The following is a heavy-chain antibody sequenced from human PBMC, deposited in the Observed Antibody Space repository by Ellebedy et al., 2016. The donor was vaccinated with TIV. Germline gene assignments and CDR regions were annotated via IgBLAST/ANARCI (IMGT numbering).Heavy chain of an antibody. CDR2: ISAYNGNT. D-gene: IGHD3-10*01. V-gene: IGHV1-18*01. Sequence: AASVKVSCKASGGTFSNQALSWVRQAPGQGLEWMGWISAYNGNTNYAQKLQGRVTMTRDTSSSTAYMELNRLKSDDTAVYYCARAPSVVFGSASYRFAPWGQGTLVTVSA. J-gene: IGHJ5*02. CDR1: GGTFSNQA. CDR3: ARAPSVVFGSASYRFAP.